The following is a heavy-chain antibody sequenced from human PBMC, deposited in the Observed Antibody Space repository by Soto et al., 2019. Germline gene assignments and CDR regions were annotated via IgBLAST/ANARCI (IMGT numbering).Heavy chain of an antibody. CDR1: GYNFTGYY. Sequence: ASVQVSCKASGYNFTGYYMHWVRQAPGQGLEWMGWINPNSGGTNHAHKFQGTVTMTRATSISTAYLELSRLRSDDTAVYYCARDLMSSGWDNWGQGTLVTVSS. CDR3: ARDLMSSGWDN. J-gene: IGHJ4*02. CDR2: INPNSGGT. V-gene: IGHV1-2*02. D-gene: IGHD6-19*01.